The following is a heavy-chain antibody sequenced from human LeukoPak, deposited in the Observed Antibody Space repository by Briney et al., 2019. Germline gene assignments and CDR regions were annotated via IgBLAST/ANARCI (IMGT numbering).Heavy chain of an antibody. CDR3: GRGRDYAFDY. CDR2: ILISDYSTT. J-gene: IGHJ4*02. D-gene: IGHD4-17*01. V-gene: IGHV3-48*01. Sequence: PGGSLRLSCAASGFTFSTYTINWIRQAPGKGLEWISYILISDYSTTSYTDSVKGRFTISRDDAKNSLFRHMNSLRVEDTAVFCCGRGRDYAFDYWGRGTVVPVS. CDR1: GFTFSTYT.